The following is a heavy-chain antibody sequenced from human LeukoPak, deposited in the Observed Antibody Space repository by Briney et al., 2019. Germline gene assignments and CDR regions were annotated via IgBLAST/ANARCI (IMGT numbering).Heavy chain of an antibody. V-gene: IGHV3-21*01. CDR3: ARARVGHSDYYGMDV. Sequence: GGSLRLSCAASGFTFSSYCINWVRQAPGKGLEWVSSISSTSGFIYYADSVEGRFTISRDNAKNSLYLQMNSLRAEDTAVYHCARARVGHSDYYGMDVWGPGTTVTVSS. CDR2: ISSTSGFI. CDR1: GFTFSSYC. D-gene: IGHD2-21*01. J-gene: IGHJ6*02.